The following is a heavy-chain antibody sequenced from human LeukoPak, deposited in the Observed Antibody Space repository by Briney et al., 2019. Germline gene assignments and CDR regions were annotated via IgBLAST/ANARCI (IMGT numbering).Heavy chain of an antibody. V-gene: IGHV3-33*01. D-gene: IGHD7-27*01. CDR1: GFTFSSNG. CDR2: IWYDGSKK. CDR3: ARLLGSYFDY. J-gene: IGHJ4*02. Sequence: GGSLRLSCAASGFTFSSNGMHWVRRAPGKGLEWVAVIWYDGSKKYYADSAKGRFTISRDNSKNTLYLQMNNLRAEDTAVYYCARLLGSYFDYWGQGTLVTVSS.